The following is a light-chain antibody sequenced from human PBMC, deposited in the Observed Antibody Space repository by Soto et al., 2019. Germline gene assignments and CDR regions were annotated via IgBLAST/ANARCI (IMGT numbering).Light chain of an antibody. J-gene: IGKJ2*03. Sequence: ETVMTQTPLSLPVTLGQPASISCRSSQSPVYSDGNTYLSWLQQRPGQPPRLLIYKISNRVSGVPDRFSGSGAGTDFTLRISRVEAEDVGVYYCMQAVHFPLSFGQGTRLEIK. V-gene: IGKV2-24*01. CDR3: MQAVHFPLS. CDR2: KIS. CDR1: QSPVYSDGNTY.